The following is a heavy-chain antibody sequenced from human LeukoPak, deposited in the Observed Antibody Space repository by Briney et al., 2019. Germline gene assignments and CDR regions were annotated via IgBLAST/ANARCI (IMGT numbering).Heavy chain of an antibody. Sequence: GGSLRLSCAASGFTFSSYGMHWVRQAPGKGLEWVAVISYDGSNKYYADSEKGRFTISRDNSKNTLYLQMNSLRAEDTAVYYCAKDQSWRIAARSSWPDYWGQGTLVTVSS. CDR3: AKDQSWRIAARSSWPDY. CDR2: ISYDGSNK. D-gene: IGHD6-6*01. CDR1: GFTFSSYG. J-gene: IGHJ4*02. V-gene: IGHV3-30*18.